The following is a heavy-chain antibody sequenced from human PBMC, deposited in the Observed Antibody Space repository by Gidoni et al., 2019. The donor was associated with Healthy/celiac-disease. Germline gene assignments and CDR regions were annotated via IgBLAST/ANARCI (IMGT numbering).Heavy chain of an antibody. CDR2: IYYSGST. CDR3: ATQGITLGGFDP. D-gene: IGHD3-16*01. J-gene: IGHJ5*02. Sequence: QLQLQESGPGLVKPSETLSLTCTVSGGSISSSSYYWGWIRQPPGKGLEWIGSIYYSGSTYYNPSLKSRVTISVDTSKNQFSLKLSSVTAADTAVYYCATQGITLGGFDPWGQGTLVTVSS. CDR1: GGSISSSSYY. V-gene: IGHV4-39*01.